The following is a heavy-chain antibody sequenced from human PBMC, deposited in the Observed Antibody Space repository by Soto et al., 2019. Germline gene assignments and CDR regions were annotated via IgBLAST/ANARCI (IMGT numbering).Heavy chain of an antibody. Sequence: EAQLLESGGGLVQPGGSLRLSCVASGFTFSTYAMSWVRQAPGKGLEWVSALSPSGAETYYADSVKGRFTISRDNSMNALYLQMNSLRVEDTALYYCAHPRGYGVFDAYDIWGQGTMVTVSS. D-gene: IGHD4-17*01. V-gene: IGHV3-23*01. J-gene: IGHJ3*02. CDR3: AHPRGYGVFDAYDI. CDR2: LSPSGAET. CDR1: GFTFSTYA.